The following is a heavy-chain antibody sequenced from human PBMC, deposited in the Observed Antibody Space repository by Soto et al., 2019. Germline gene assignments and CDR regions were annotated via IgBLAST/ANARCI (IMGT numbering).Heavy chain of an antibody. CDR3: AREPYGGNSAERYYYYYGMDV. V-gene: IGHV1-69*13. CDR1: GGTFSSYA. D-gene: IGHD2-21*01. J-gene: IGHJ6*02. Sequence: ASVKVSCKASGGTFSSYAISWVRQAPGQGLEWMGGIIPIFGTANYAQKFQGRVTITADESTSTAYMELSSLRSEDTAVYYCAREPYGGNSAERYYYYYGMDVWGQGTTVTVSS. CDR2: IIPIFGTA.